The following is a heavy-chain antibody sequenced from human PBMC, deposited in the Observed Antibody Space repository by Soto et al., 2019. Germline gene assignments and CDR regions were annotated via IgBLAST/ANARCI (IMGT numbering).Heavy chain of an antibody. CDR2: IKQDGSEK. D-gene: IGHD6-13*01. J-gene: IGHJ6*02. Sequence: GGSLRLSCEASGFTFSSYWMSWVRQAPGKGLEWVANIKQDGSEKYYVDSVKGRFTISRDNAKNSLYLQMNSLRAEDTAVYYCARVGYSSSPPDVWGQGTTVTVS. V-gene: IGHV3-7*01. CDR3: ARVGYSSSPPDV. CDR1: GFTFSSYW.